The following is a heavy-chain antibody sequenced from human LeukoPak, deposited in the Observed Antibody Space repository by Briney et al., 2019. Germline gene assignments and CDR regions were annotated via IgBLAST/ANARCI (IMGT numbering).Heavy chain of an antibody. CDR3: ARGPSYYDSSGSAFDI. D-gene: IGHD3-22*01. CDR1: GGTFSSYA. Sequence: SVKVSCKASGGTFSSYAISWVRQAPGQGLEWMGGIIPIFGTANYAQKFQGRVTITADKSTSTAYMELSSLRSEDTAVYYCARGPSYYDSSGSAFDIWGQGTMVTVSS. CDR2: IIPIFGTA. V-gene: IGHV1-69*06. J-gene: IGHJ3*02.